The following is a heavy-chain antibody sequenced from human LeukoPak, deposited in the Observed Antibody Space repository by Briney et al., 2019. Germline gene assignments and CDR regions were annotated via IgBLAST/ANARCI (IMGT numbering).Heavy chain of an antibody. Sequence: ASVKVSCKASGYTFTSYGISWVRQAPGQGLEWMGWISAYNGNTNYAQKLQGRVTMTTDTSTSTAYMELRSLRSDDTAVYYCARNGTRRYCSGGSCYSFRFDPWGQGTPVTVSS. CDR2: ISAYNGNT. V-gene: IGHV1-18*01. D-gene: IGHD2-15*01. J-gene: IGHJ5*02. CDR3: ARNGTRRYCSGGSCYSFRFDP. CDR1: GYTFTSYG.